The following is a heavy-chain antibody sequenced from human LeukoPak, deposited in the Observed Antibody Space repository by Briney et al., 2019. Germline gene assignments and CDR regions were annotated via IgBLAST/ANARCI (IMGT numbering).Heavy chain of an antibody. CDR3: TRGFGPRYFDS. Sequence: PSETLSLTCTVSGGSISSGSYYWSWIRQPAGKGLEWIGRIYTSGSTNYNPSLESRVTISVDTSKNQFSLRLTSLTAADTAVYYCTRGFGPRYFDSWGQGILVTVSA. V-gene: IGHV4-61*02. D-gene: IGHD3-10*01. CDR1: GGSISSGSYY. J-gene: IGHJ4*02. CDR2: IYTSGST.